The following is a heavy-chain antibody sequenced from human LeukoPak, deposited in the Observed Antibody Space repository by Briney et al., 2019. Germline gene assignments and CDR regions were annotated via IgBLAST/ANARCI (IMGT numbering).Heavy chain of an antibody. CDR3: AKDAFPYNGVYDAFDI. CDR2: MSGGGGDT. CDR1: GFTFSDYA. V-gene: IGHV3-23*01. J-gene: IGHJ3*02. Sequence: GGSLRLSCVASGFTFSDYAMNWVRQAPGKGLEWVSHMSGGGGDTYYADSRKGRSTVSRDNSRKTLYLQINSLRAGDTAVYYCAKDAFPYNGVYDAFDIWGQGTVVTVSS. D-gene: IGHD3-10*01.